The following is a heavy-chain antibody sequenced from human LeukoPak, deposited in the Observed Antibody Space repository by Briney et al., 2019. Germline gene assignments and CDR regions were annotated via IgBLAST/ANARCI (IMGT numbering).Heavy chain of an antibody. CDR1: GFTFSSDA. D-gene: IGHD3-10*01. CDR2: ISGSGYST. V-gene: IGHV3-23*01. Sequence: PGGSLRLSCAASGFTFSSDAMSWVRQAPGKGLEWVSVISGSGYSTYYADSVKGRFTISRDNSKNTLYLQMNSLRAEDTAVYYCAKDRSGSTAEYFQDWGQGTLVTVSS. CDR3: AKDRSGSTAEYFQD. J-gene: IGHJ1*01.